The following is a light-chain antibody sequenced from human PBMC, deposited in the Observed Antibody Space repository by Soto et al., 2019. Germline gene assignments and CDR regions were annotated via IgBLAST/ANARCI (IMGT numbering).Light chain of an antibody. V-gene: IGLV2-14*02. CDR3: TSYTTSSTLGVV. J-gene: IGLJ2*01. Sequence: QSALTQPASVSGSPGQSITISCTGTSSDVGSYNLVSWYQQHPGKAPKLMIYEASNRPSGVSNRFSGSKSGNTASLTISGLQAEDEANYYCTSYTTSSTLGVVFGGGTKVTVL. CDR1: SSDVGSYNL. CDR2: EAS.